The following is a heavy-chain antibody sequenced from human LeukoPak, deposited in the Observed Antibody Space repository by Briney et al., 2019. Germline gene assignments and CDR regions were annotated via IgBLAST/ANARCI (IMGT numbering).Heavy chain of an antibody. D-gene: IGHD3-3*01. CDR2: INWNGDNT. V-gene: IGHV3-20*04. CDR3: ARNFDFSSFDI. Sequence: PGGPLRLSCAASGFTFDDYGMSWVRQAPGKGLEWVSGINWNGDNTAYADSVKGRITVSRDNAKNSLYLQMNSLRVEDTALYYCARNFDFSSFDIWGRGTMVTVSS. CDR1: GFTFDDYG. J-gene: IGHJ3*02.